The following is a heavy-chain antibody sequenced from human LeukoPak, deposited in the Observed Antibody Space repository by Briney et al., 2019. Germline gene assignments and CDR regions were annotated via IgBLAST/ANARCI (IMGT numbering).Heavy chain of an antibody. J-gene: IGHJ4*02. V-gene: IGHV3-33*01. Sequence: PGRSLRLSCAASGFTFSSYGTHWVRQAPGKGLEWVAVIWYDGSNKYYADSVKGRFTISRDNSKNTLYLQMNSLRAEDTAVYYCARADTAMINQVSYFDYWGQGTLVTVSS. CDR1: GFTFSSYG. CDR2: IWYDGSNK. D-gene: IGHD5-18*01. CDR3: ARADTAMINQVSYFDY.